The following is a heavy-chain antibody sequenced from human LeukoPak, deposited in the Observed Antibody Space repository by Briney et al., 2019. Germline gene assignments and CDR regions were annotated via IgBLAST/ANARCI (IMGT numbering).Heavy chain of an antibody. Sequence: ASETLSLTCAVYGGSFSGYYWSWIRQPPGKGLEWIGEINHSGSTNYNPSLKSRVTISVDMSKNQFSLKLSSVTAADTAVYYCARGHDSSGYYFWFDPWGQGTLVTVSS. CDR1: GGSFSGYY. J-gene: IGHJ5*02. D-gene: IGHD3-22*01. V-gene: IGHV4-34*01. CDR3: ARGHDSSGYYFWFDP. CDR2: INHSGST.